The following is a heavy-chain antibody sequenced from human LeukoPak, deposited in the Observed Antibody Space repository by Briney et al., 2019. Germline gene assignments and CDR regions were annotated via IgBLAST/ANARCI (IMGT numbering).Heavy chain of an antibody. J-gene: IGHJ4*02. CDR2: INPNSGGT. Sequence: ASVKVSCKASGYTFTGYYMHWVRQAPGQGLEWMGWINPNSGGTNYAQKFQGRVTMTRDTSISTAYMELSRLRSDDTAVYYCARVAVGATGGFVDYWGQGTLVTVSS. CDR1: GYTFTGYY. D-gene: IGHD1-26*01. V-gene: IGHV1-2*02. CDR3: ARVAVGATGGFVDY.